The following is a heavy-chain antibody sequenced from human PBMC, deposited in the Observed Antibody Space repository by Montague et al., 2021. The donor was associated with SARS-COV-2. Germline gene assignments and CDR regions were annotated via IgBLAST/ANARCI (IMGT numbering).Heavy chain of an antibody. V-gene: IGHV6-1*01. CDR3: ARDTRIQLWFDRDYYYGMDV. Sequence: CAISGDSVSSNSAAWYWIRQSPSRGLEWLGSTYYRSKWYNDYAVSVKIRITINPDTSKNQFSLQLNSVTPEDTAVYYCARDTRIQLWFDRDYYYGMDVWGQGTTVTVSS. J-gene: IGHJ6*02. CDR2: TYYRSKWYN. D-gene: IGHD5-18*01. CDR1: GDSVSSNSAA.